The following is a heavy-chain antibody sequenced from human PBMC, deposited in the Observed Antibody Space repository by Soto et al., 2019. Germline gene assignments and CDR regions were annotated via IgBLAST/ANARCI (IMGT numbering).Heavy chain of an antibody. Sequence: PSETLSLTCTVSGGSISSSSYYWGWIRQPPGKGLEWIGSIYYSGSTYYNPSLKSRVTISVDTSKNQFSLKLSSVTAADTAVYYCARHSGIDSGSYWSNYGMDVWGQGTTVTVSS. CDR2: IYYSGST. CDR3: ARHSGIDSGSYWSNYGMDV. CDR1: GGSISSSSYY. V-gene: IGHV4-39*01. D-gene: IGHD1-26*01. J-gene: IGHJ6*02.